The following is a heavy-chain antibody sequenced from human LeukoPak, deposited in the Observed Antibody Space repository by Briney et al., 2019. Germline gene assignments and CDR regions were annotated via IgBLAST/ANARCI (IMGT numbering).Heavy chain of an antibody. V-gene: IGHV3-11*04. CDR2: ISSSGNTT. D-gene: IGHD6-13*01. J-gene: IGHJ4*02. Sequence: RSEGSLRLSCAASGFTFSDYYMSWIRQAPGKGLECVSYISSSGNTTYHADSVKGRFTISRDNAKNSLYLQMSSLRAEDTAVYYCARDGGSSWYFDYWGQGTLVTVSS. CDR1: GFTFSDYY. CDR3: ARDGGSSWYFDY.